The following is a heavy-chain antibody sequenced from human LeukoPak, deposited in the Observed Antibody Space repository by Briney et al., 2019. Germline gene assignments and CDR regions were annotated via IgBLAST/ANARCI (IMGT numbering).Heavy chain of an antibody. CDR2: INHSGST. CDR3: ARHDGYSYGYDWFDP. D-gene: IGHD5-18*01. V-gene: IGHV4-34*01. Sequence: SETLSLTCAVDGGSFSGYYWSWIRQPPGKGLEWIGEINHSGSTNYNPSLKSRVTISVDTSKNQFSLKLSSVAAADTAVYYCARHDGYSYGYDWFDPWGQGTLVTVSS. CDR1: GGSFSGYY. J-gene: IGHJ5*02.